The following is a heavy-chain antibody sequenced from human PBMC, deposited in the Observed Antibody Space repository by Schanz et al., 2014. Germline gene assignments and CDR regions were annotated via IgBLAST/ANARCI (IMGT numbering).Heavy chain of an antibody. V-gene: IGHV1-46*01. CDR1: GYTFTSDS. D-gene: IGHD2-21*01. J-gene: IGHJ4*02. Sequence: QVQVEQSGPEVKKPGASVTVSCQASGYTFTSDSMHWVRQAPGQGLEWMGMINPSGGSTTYAQKFQGRVTMTRDTSTSTVYMELSSLRSEDTAVYYCARDRLECGAECYSVEVFEIWGQGTLVIVSS. CDR3: ARDRLECGAECYSVEVFEI. CDR2: INPSGGST.